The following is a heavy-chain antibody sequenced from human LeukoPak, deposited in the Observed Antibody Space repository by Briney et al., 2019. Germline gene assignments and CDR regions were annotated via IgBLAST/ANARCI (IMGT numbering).Heavy chain of an antibody. Sequence: TLSLTCAVSGGSISSGGYSWSWIRQPPGKGLEWIGYIYHSGSTYYNPSLKSRVTISVDRSKNQFSLKLSSVTAADTAVYYCARSYTVTTGGLDYWGQGTLVTVSS. J-gene: IGHJ4*02. CDR1: GGSISSGGYS. CDR3: ARSYTVTTGGLDY. V-gene: IGHV4-30-2*01. CDR2: IYHSGST. D-gene: IGHD4-17*01.